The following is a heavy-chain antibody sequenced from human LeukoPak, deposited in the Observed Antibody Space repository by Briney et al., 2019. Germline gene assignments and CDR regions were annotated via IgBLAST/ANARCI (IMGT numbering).Heavy chain of an antibody. Sequence: GSLRLSCAVSGITLSNYGMSWLRQPPGKGLEWIGYISSSGSVNDNPSLRSRVTISVDTSKNQFFLNLSSVTAADTAVYYCAGGYSYWGQGTLVTVSS. CDR1: GITLSNYG. J-gene: IGHJ4*02. CDR3: AGGYSY. V-gene: IGHV4-4*09. D-gene: IGHD2-15*01. CDR2: ISSSGSV.